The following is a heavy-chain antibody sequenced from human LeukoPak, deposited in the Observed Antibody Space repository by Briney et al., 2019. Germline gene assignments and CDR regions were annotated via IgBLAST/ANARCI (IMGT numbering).Heavy chain of an antibody. CDR3: ARESGRDAFDI. CDR2: IYHSGST. CDR1: GGSISSCVYS. Sequence: SQTLSLTCAVSGGSISSCVYSWSWMRQPPGTGLKWLGYIYHSGSTYYNPSLKSRVTISVDRSKNQFSQKLSSVTAADTAVYYCARESGRDAFDIWGQGTMVTVSS. J-gene: IGHJ3*02. D-gene: IGHD1-26*01. V-gene: IGHV4-30-2*01.